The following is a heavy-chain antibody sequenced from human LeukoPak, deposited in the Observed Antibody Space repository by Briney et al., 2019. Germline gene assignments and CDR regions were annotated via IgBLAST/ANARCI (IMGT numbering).Heavy chain of an antibody. J-gene: IGHJ4*02. V-gene: IGHV3-9*01. CDR1: GFTFNDYA. Sequence: GGSLRLSCAASGFTFNDYAMHWVRQAPGKGLEWVSGISWNSGSIGYADSVKGRFTISRDNAKNSLYLQMNSLRAEDTALYYCAKSLGRNTYTSYYFDYWGQGTLVTVSS. CDR2: ISWNSGSI. D-gene: IGHD2-2*02. CDR3: AKSLGRNTYTSYYFDY.